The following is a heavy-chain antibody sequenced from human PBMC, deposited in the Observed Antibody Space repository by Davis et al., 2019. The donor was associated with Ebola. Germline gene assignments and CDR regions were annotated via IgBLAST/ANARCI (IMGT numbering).Heavy chain of an antibody. CDR2: IYYSGST. CDR1: GGSISSYY. J-gene: IGHJ4*02. V-gene: IGHV4-39*01. D-gene: IGHD5-24*01. Sequence: PSETLSLTCTVSGGSISSYYWGWIRQPPGKGLEWIGSIYYSGSTYYNPSLKSRVTISVDTSKNQFSLKLSSVTAADTAVYYCARVYKVEMAYNAFGYWGQGTLVTVSS. CDR3: ARVYKVEMAYNAFGY.